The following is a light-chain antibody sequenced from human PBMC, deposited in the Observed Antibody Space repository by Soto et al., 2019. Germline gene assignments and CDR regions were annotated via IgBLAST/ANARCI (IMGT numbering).Light chain of an antibody. CDR2: AAS. CDR3: LQDYNRPYT. CDR1: QDIRND. V-gene: IGKV1-6*01. J-gene: IGKJ2*01. Sequence: AIQMTQSPSSLSASVGDRVTITCRASQDIRNDLGWYQQRPGKPPKVLIYAASNLQSGVPPRFSGSGSGTDFTLTSSSLQPEDFATYYCLQDYNRPYTFGQGTKLEF.